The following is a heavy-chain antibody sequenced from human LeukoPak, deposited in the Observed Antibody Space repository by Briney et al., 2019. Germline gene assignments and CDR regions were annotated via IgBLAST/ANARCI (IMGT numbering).Heavy chain of an antibody. D-gene: IGHD2-15*01. CDR2: IYWNDDK. Sequence: SGPTLVNPTQTLTLTCTFSGFSLSTSGVGVGWIRQPPGKALEWLALIYWNDDKRYSPSLKSRLTITKDTSKNQVVLTMTNMDPVDTATYYCAQGVVVVAANSWFDPWGQGTLVTVSP. CDR3: AQGVVVVAANSWFDP. J-gene: IGHJ5*02. V-gene: IGHV2-5*01. CDR1: GFSLSTSGVG.